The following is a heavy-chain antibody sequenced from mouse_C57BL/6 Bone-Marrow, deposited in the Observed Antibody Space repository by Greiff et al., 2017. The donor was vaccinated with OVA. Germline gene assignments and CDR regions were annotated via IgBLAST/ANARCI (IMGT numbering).Heavy chain of an antibody. CDR1: GYTFTSYW. D-gene: IGHD2-3*01. Sequence: QVQLKQPGAELVKPGASVKLSCKASGYTFTSYWMHWVKQRPIQGLEWIGNIDPSDSETHYNQKFKDKATLTVDKSSSTAYMQLSSLTSEDSAVYYCARGAIYDGYSVYYFDYWGQGTTLTVSS. CDR2: IDPSDSET. CDR3: ARGAIYDGYSVYYFDY. J-gene: IGHJ2*01. V-gene: IGHV1-52*01.